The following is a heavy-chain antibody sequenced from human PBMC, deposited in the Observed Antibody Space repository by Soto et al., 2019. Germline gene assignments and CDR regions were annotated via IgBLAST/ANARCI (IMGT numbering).Heavy chain of an antibody. V-gene: IGHV1-69*01. CDR3: ARGWDHYDSSGLLTWFDP. D-gene: IGHD3-22*01. CDR1: GGTFSDYG. Sequence: KVSCKASGGTFSDYGIHWVRQAPGQGLEWMGGLIPIFGTPNYAQKFQGRVTITAHESTSTAYMELRSLRSEDTAVYYCARGWDHYDSSGLLTWFDPWGQGTPVTVSS. CDR2: LIPIFGTP. J-gene: IGHJ5*02.